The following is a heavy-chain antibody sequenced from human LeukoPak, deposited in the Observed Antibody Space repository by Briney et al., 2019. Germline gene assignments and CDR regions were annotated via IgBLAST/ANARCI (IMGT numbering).Heavy chain of an antibody. CDR2: IYYSGST. D-gene: IGHD3-22*01. Sequence: SETLSLTCAVYGGSFSDYYWSWIRQPPGKGLEWIGYIYYSGSTNYNPSLKSRVTISVDTSKNQFSLKLSSVTAADTAVYYCARELYYYDSSGYSYYYGMDVWGQGTTVTVSS. CDR1: GGSFSDYY. J-gene: IGHJ6*02. CDR3: ARELYYYDSSGYSYYYGMDV. V-gene: IGHV4-59*01.